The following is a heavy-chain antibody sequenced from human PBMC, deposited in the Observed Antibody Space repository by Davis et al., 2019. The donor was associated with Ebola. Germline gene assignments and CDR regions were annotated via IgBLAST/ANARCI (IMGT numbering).Heavy chain of an antibody. Sequence: PGGSLRLSCGASGFTFSRHSMNLVRQAPGKGLEWIAFISSGGHDTYYADSVRGRFTISRDNAKKLLYLQLNSLRDEDTALYYCAKDAEDGSGNWFFDFRGRGALVTVSS. J-gene: IGHJ2*01. V-gene: IGHV3-48*02. CDR1: GFTFSRHS. CDR3: AKDAEDGSGNWFFDF. CDR2: ISSGGHDT. D-gene: IGHD5-24*01.